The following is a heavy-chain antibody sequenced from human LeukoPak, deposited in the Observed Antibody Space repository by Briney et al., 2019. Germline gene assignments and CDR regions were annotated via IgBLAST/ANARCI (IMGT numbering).Heavy chain of an antibody. CDR2: IYYSGST. Sequence: SETLSLTCTVSGGSVSSGSYYWSWIRQPPGKGLEWIGYIYYSGSTNYNPSLKSRVTISVDTSKNQFSLKLSSVTAADTAVYYCARGRFGAFDYWGQGTLDTVSS. V-gene: IGHV4-61*01. J-gene: IGHJ4*02. CDR3: ARGRFGAFDY. CDR1: GGSVSSGSYY. D-gene: IGHD3-10*01.